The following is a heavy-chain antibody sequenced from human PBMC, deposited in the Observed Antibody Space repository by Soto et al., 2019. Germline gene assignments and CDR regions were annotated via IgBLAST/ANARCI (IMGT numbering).Heavy chain of an antibody. Sequence: LRLSCAASGFTFSNYAMHWVRQAPGKGLEWVALTSYDGNNEYYTDSVKGRFTISRDNSKNTLFLQMNSPRPEDTAVYYCAKDKGVFNWATYYFDYWGQGALVTVSS. D-gene: IGHD1-1*01. J-gene: IGHJ4*02. CDR3: AKDKGVFNWATYYFDY. CDR2: TSYDGNNE. V-gene: IGHV3-30*18. CDR1: GFTFSNYA.